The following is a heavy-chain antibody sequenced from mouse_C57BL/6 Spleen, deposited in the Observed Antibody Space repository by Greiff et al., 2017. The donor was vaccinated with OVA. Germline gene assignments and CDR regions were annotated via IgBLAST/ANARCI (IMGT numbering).Heavy chain of an antibody. CDR2: IWRGGST. Sequence: VKLQESGPGLVQPSQSLSITCTVSGFSLTRYGVHWVRQSPGKGLEWLGVIWRGGSTDYNAAFMSRLSITKDNSKSQVFFKMNSLQADDTAIYYCAKFADGYLWFAYWGQGTLVTDSA. D-gene: IGHD2-3*01. CDR3: AKFADGYLWFAY. J-gene: IGHJ3*01. V-gene: IGHV2-5*01. CDR1: GFSLTRYG.